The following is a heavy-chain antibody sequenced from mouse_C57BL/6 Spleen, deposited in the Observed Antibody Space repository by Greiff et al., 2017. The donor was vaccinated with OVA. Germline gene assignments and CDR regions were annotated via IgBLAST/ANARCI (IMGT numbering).Heavy chain of an antibody. V-gene: IGHV5-4*01. CDR1: GFTFSSYA. Sequence: EVKVVESGGGLVKPGGSLKLSCAASGFTFSSYAMSWVRQTPEKRLEWVATISDGGSYTYYPANVKGRFTISRDNAKNNLYLQMSHLKSEDTAMYYCARDPGYDGTYWGQGTLVTVSA. CDR3: ARDPGYDGTY. D-gene: IGHD2-14*01. CDR2: ISDGGSYT. J-gene: IGHJ3*01.